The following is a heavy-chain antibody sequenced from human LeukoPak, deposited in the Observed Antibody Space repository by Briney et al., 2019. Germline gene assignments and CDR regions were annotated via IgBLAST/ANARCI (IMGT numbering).Heavy chain of an antibody. Sequence: GGSLRLSCAASGFTFSSYSMNWVRQAPGKGLEWVSSISSSSSYIYYADSVKGRFTISRDNAKNSLYLQMNSLRAEDTAVYYCARESDDILTGYYSAFDIWGQGTMVTVSS. CDR3: ARESDDILTGYYSAFDI. D-gene: IGHD3-9*01. CDR2: ISSSSSYI. CDR1: GFTFSSYS. V-gene: IGHV3-21*01. J-gene: IGHJ3*02.